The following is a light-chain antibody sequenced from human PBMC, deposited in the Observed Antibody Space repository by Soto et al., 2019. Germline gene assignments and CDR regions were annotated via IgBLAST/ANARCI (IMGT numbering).Light chain of an antibody. V-gene: IGKV3-15*01. J-gene: IGKJ4*01. CDR1: QSVSSN. CDR3: QQYDNWPLT. Sequence: EIVLTQSPATLSVSPGERATLSCRASQSVSSNLAWYQQKAGQAPRPLIFDASTRATGIPARFSGSGSGTEFTLTISSLQSEDFAVYYCQQYDNWPLTFGGGTKVDIK. CDR2: DAS.